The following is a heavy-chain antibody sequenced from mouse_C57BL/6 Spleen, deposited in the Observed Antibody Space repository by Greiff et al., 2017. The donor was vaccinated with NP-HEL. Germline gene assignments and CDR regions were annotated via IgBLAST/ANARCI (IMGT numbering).Heavy chain of an antibody. J-gene: IGHJ2*01. CDR1: GYTFTSYW. V-gene: IGHV1-64*01. D-gene: IGHD3-2*02. CDR3: ARSRDSSGPLDY. Sequence: QVQLQQPGAELVKPGASVKLSCKASGYTFTSYWMHWVKQRPGQGLEWIGMIHPNSGSTNYNEKFKSKATLTVDKSSSTAYMQLSSLTSEDSAVYYCARSRDSSGPLDYWGQGTTLTVSS. CDR2: IHPNSGST.